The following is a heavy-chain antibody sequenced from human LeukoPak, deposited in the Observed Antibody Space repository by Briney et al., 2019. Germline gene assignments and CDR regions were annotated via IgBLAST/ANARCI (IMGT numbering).Heavy chain of an antibody. D-gene: IGHD2-15*01. CDR3: AKGGSQGDCSFGTCYGDY. CDR1: GFTFSTYE. CDR2: ISRGGFEI. J-gene: IGHJ4*02. V-gene: IGHV3-48*03. Sequence: GGSLRLSCVGPGFTFSTYEMNWVREAPRKGLEWLSFISRGGFEIHYAASVEGRLTISRDNAKNTLYLQMTSLRDEDTAVYSCAKGGSQGDCSFGTCYGDYWGQGTLVTVSS.